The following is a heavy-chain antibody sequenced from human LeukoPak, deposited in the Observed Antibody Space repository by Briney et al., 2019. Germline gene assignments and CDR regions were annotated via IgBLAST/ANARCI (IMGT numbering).Heavy chain of an antibody. Sequence: GGSLRLSCAASGFTFSSYVMTWVRQAPGKGLEWVSGITGSGGITYYADSVKGRFTISRDNSKNTVYLQMNSLRAEDTAIYYCAKDFQGQIPDAFDIWGQGTMVTVFS. D-gene: IGHD2-21*01. CDR2: ITGSGGIT. V-gene: IGHV3-23*01. J-gene: IGHJ3*02. CDR1: GFTFSSYV. CDR3: AKDFQGQIPDAFDI.